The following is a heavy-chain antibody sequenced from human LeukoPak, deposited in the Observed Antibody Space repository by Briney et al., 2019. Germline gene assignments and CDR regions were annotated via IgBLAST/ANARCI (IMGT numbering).Heavy chain of an antibody. D-gene: IGHD6-13*01. CDR2: IYYTGNT. V-gene: IGHV4-61*05. J-gene: IGHJ4*02. CDR3: ARLLHPQSTSWFIDY. CDR1: GGSISSSTFY. Sequence: SETLSLTCTVSGGSISSSTFYWGWIRQPPGKGLEWIGYIYYTGNTNYNPSLKSRVTILVDTSKNQFSLRLTSVTAADTAVYYCARLLHPQSTSWFIDYWGQGALVTVSS.